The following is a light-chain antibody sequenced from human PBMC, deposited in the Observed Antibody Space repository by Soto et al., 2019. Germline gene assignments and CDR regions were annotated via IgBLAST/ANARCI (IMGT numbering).Light chain of an antibody. J-gene: IGLJ1*01. CDR2: TVT. V-gene: IGLV2-11*01. CDR3: CSYAGSSSYV. Sequence: QSVLTQPRSVSGSPGQSVTISCTGTSSDIGGYNYVSWYQQHPGKAPKLMIYTVTKRPSGVPDRFSGSKSDNTAYLTISGLQADDEADYYCCSYAGSSSYVFGNGTKVTVL. CDR1: SSDIGGYNY.